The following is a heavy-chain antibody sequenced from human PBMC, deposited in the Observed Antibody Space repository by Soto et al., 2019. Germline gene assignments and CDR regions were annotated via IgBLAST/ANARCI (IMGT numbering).Heavy chain of an antibody. J-gene: IGHJ4*02. D-gene: IGHD2-8*01. CDR1: GFTFRTYA. Sequence: GGSLRLSCAASGFTFRTYAMSWVRQAPGKGLEWVAGIVGNGDEYYADSVRGRFTISRDNSNNILYLQMYSLRAEDTAVYCAKDRQPDGLWPFDSWGQGTQVTVSS. CDR2: IVGNGDE. CDR3: AKDRQPDGLWPFDS. V-gene: IGHV3-23*01.